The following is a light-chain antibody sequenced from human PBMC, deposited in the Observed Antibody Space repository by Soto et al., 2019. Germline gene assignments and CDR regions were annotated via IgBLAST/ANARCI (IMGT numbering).Light chain of an antibody. J-gene: IGKJ1*01. V-gene: IGKV3-15*01. CDR3: LQDYNYPWT. CDR1: QTINNN. Sequence: VMTQAPATLSVSPGERATLSCRASQTINNNVAWYQLKDGQVPRLVIYGASTRATDIPARFSGSGSGTDFTLTISSLQPEDFATYYCLQDYNYPWTFGQGTKVDIK. CDR2: GAS.